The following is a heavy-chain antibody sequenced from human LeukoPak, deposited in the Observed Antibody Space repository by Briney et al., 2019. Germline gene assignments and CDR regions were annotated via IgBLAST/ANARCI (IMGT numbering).Heavy chain of an antibody. Sequence: ASVKVSCKASGGTFSSYAISWVRQAPGQGLEWMGGIIPIFGTANYAQKFQGRVTITADESTSTAYMELSSLRSEDTAVYYCARPRAVAGTLSWWYFDLWGRGTLVTVSS. V-gene: IGHV1-69*13. CDR2: IIPIFGTA. D-gene: IGHD6-19*01. CDR3: ARPRAVAGTLSWWYFDL. J-gene: IGHJ2*01. CDR1: GGTFSSYA.